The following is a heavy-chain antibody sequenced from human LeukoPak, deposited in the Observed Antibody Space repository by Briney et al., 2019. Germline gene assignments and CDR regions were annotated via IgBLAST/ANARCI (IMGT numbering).Heavy chain of an antibody. Sequence: GRSLRLSCAAPGFTFDDYAIHWVRQAPGKGLEWVSGISWNSGGIGYADSVKGRFTISRDNAKNSLYLQLNSLRAEDTALYYCAKEGRPRDFQHWGQGTLVTVSS. CDR2: ISWNSGGI. CDR3: AKEGRPRDFQH. V-gene: IGHV3-9*01. CDR1: GFTFDDYA. J-gene: IGHJ1*01.